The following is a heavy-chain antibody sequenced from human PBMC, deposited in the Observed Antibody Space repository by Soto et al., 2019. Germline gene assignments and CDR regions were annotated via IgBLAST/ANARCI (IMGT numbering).Heavy chain of an antibody. CDR3: ARGNQYYYGSGSYYNNWFDP. CDR1: GGSFSGYY. Sequence: SETLSLTCAVYGGSFSGYYWSWIHQPPGKGLEWIGEINHSGSTNYNPSLKSRVTISVDTSKNQFSLKLSSVTAADTAVYYCARGNQYYYGSGSYYNNWFDPWGQGTLVTVS. V-gene: IGHV4-34*01. J-gene: IGHJ5*02. CDR2: INHSGST. D-gene: IGHD3-10*01.